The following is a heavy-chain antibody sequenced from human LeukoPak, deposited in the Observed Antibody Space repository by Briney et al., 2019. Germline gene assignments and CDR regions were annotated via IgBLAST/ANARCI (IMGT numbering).Heavy chain of an antibody. CDR1: GFTVSSNY. D-gene: IGHD5-18*01. Sequence: GGSLRLSCAASGFTVSSNYMSWVRQAPGKGLEWVSVIYSGGSTYYADSVKGRFTISRDNSKNTLYLQMNSLRAEDTAVYYCARETVDTATNDAFDIWGQGTMVTVSS. J-gene: IGHJ3*02. CDR2: IYSGGST. V-gene: IGHV3-53*01. CDR3: ARETVDTATNDAFDI.